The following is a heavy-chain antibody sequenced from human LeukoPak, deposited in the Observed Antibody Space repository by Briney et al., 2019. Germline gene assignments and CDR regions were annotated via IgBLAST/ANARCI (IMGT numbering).Heavy chain of an antibody. D-gene: IGHD5-24*01. Sequence: GGSLRLSCVASGFTFSSSVLSWVRQAPGQGLERVSTLSGSSGNIYYADSVKGRFTISRDNYKNTVYLQMNSLRADDTALYYCAKREARSFEFWGQGTLVTVSS. CDR1: GFTFSSSV. V-gene: IGHV3-23*01. J-gene: IGHJ4*02. CDR3: AKREARSFEF. CDR2: LSGSSGNI.